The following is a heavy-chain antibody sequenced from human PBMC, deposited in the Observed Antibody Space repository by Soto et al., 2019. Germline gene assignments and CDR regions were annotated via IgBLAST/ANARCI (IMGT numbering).Heavy chain of an antibody. Sequence: SETLSLTCTVSGASMNSYHWSWLRQPAGKGPEWIGPIHSSGSTNYNPSLKSRVTMSVDTSKNQFYLRLMSLTAADTAVYYCARDQGVAAAGITWFDPWGQGSLVTVSS. V-gene: IGHV4-4*07. CDR1: GASMNSYH. CDR2: IHSSGST. CDR3: ARDQGVAAAGITWFDP. D-gene: IGHD6-13*01. J-gene: IGHJ5*02.